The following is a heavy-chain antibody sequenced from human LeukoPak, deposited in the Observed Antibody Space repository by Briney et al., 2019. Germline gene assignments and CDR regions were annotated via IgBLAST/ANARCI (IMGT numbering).Heavy chain of an antibody. CDR3: ARFAQSSGFDY. V-gene: IGHV1-18*01. J-gene: IGHJ4*02. CDR1: GGTFSSYA. CDR2: ISAYNGNT. Sequence: ASVKVSCKASGGTFSSYAISWVRQAPGQGLEWMGWISAYNGNTNYAQKLRGRVTMTTDTSTSTAYMELRSLRSDDTAVYYCARFAQSSGFDYWGQGTLVTVSS. D-gene: IGHD6-19*01.